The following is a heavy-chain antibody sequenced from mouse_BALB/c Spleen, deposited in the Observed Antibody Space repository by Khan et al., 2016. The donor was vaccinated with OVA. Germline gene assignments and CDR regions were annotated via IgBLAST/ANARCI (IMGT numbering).Heavy chain of an antibody. CDR1: GYIFSSYW. CDR3: SRGGYGGFAF. Sequence: VQLQESGGDLMKPGASVKISCKATGYIFSSYWIEWVKQRPGHGLEWIGQIFPGSVSTTYNEKFKGKATFTADTSSNTAYMQLSSLTSEDSAVYYCSRGGYGGFAFWGQGTLVTVSA. J-gene: IGHJ3*01. D-gene: IGHD2-2*01. V-gene: IGHV1-9*01. CDR2: IFPGSVST.